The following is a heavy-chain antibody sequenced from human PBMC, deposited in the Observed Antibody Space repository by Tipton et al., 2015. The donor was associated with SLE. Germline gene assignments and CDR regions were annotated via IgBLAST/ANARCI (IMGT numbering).Heavy chain of an antibody. V-gene: IGHV4-59*01. CDR1: GGSISSYC. Sequence: TLSLTCTVSGGSISSYCWSWIRQPPGKGLEWIGYFYYSGSTNYNPSLKSRVTISVDTSKNQFSLKLSSVTAADTAVYYCARDEMWSCDIWGQGTMVAVSS. CDR3: ARDEMWSCDI. J-gene: IGHJ3*02. CDR2: FYYSGST. D-gene: IGHD2-21*01.